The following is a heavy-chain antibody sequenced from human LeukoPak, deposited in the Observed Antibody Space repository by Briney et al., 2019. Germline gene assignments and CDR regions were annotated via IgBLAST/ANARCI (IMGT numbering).Heavy chain of an antibody. J-gene: IGHJ4*02. V-gene: IGHV1-69*05. CDR3: ARSTMIVGGGFDY. CDR1: GGTFSSYA. D-gene: IGHD3-22*01. CDR2: IIPIFGTA. Sequence: GASVKVSCKPSGGTFSSYAISWVRQAPGQGLEWMGGIIPIFGTANNAQKLQGRVTMTTDTSTSTAYMELRSLRSDDTAVYYCARSTMIVGGGFDYWGQGTLVTVSS.